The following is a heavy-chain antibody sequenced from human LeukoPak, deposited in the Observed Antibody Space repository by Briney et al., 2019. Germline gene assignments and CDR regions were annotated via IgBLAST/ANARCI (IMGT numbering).Heavy chain of an antibody. CDR2: IYTSGST. J-gene: IGHJ4*02. Sequence: KTSETLSLTCTVSGGSISSSSYYWSWIRQPAGKGLEWIGRIYTSGSTNYNPSLKSRVTMSVDTSKNQFSLKLSSVTAADTAVYYCARAAVAGTLDYWGQGALVTVSS. CDR3: ARAAVAGTLDY. V-gene: IGHV4-61*02. CDR1: GGSISSSSYY. D-gene: IGHD6-19*01.